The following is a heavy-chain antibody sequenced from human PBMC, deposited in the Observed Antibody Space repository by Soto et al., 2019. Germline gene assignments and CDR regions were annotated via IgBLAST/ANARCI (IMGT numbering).Heavy chain of an antibody. Sequence: SLRLSCAASGFTFSNAWMSWVRQAPGKGPEWVGRIKTKTDGGTADYAAPVKGRFTISRDDSKNALYLQVNSLKTEDTAVYYCTTGPKRDYDFYGMDVWGQGTTVTVSS. J-gene: IGHJ6*02. CDR1: GFTFSNAW. CDR2: IKTKTDGGTA. V-gene: IGHV3-15*01. CDR3: TTGPKRDYDFYGMDV.